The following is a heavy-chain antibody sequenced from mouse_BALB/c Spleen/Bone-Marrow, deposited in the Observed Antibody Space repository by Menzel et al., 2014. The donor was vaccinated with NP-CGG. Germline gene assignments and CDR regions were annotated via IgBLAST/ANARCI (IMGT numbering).Heavy chain of an antibody. D-gene: IGHD2-2*01. V-gene: IGHV1S81*02. J-gene: IGHJ3*01. CDR1: GYTFTSYW. CDR2: INPSNGRA. CDR3: ARAGGYDGFAY. Sequence: VQLQESGAELVKPGASVKLSCKASGYTFTSYWMHWVKQRPGQGLEWIGEINPSNGRADYNEKFRSKATLTVDRSSSTPYMQLSSLTSEDSAVYYCARAGGYDGFAYWGQGTLVTVSA.